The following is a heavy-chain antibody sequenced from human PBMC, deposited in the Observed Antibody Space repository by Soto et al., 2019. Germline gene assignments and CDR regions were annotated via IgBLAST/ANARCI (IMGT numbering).Heavy chain of an antibody. CDR1: GYTFTNYY. J-gene: IGHJ4*02. V-gene: IGHV1-46*01. CDR2: INPSGGTT. Sequence: QVQLVQSGAEVKKPGASVKVSCQASGYTFTNYYMHWVRQAPGQGLQWMAIINPSGGTTTYAQKFQGRVTVTRDTSTSTVDMELSSLRSDDTAVYYCARGNYPHFYFFDYWGQGTLVTVSS. CDR3: ARGNYPHFYFFDY. D-gene: IGHD1-7*01.